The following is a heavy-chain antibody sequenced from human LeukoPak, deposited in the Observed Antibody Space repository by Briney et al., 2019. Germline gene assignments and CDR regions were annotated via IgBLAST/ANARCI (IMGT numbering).Heavy chain of an antibody. CDR2: ISSTGSNI. J-gene: IGHJ4*02. Sequence: PGGSLRLSCAASSFTFSDYEMNWVRQSPGKGLEWFSYISSTGSNIYYSDSVKGRFTISRDNAKNSLYLQMNSVRAEDTAIYYCARGGRGYSFAQADYWGQGTLVTVSS. CDR3: ARGGRGYSFAQADY. CDR1: SFTFSDYE. V-gene: IGHV3-48*03. D-gene: IGHD5-18*01.